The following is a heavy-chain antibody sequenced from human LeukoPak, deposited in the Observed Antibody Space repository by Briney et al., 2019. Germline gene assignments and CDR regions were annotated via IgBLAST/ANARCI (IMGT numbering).Heavy chain of an antibody. CDR3: ARVALIAVADYFDY. V-gene: IGHV1-46*01. Sequence: ASVTVSFKASGYTFTSYYMHWVRQAPGQGREWMGVINPSGGSTSYAQKFQGRVTMTRDTSTSTVYMELSSLRSEDTAVYYCARVALIAVADYFDYWGQGTLVTVSS. J-gene: IGHJ4*02. D-gene: IGHD6-19*01. CDR1: GYTFTSYY. CDR2: INPSGGST.